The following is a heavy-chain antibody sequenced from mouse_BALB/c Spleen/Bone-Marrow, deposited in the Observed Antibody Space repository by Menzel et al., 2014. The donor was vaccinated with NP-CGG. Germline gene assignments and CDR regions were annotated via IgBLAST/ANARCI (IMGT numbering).Heavy chain of an antibody. V-gene: IGHV1-54*03. J-gene: IGHJ4*01. CDR3: ARWDYAMDY. Sequence: VQLQQSGAELVRPGTSVKESCKASGYAFTNYLIEWVKQRPGQGLEWIGVINPGSGGTNYNEKFKGKATLTADKSSSTAYMQLSSLTSDDSAVYFCARWDYAMDYWGQGTSVTVSS. CDR2: INPGSGGT. CDR1: GYAFTNYL.